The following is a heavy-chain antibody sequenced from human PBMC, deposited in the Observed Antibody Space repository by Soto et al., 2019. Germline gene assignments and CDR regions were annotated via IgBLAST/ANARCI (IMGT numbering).Heavy chain of an antibody. CDR3: AKALLGTRTYYYYMDV. V-gene: IGHV3-23*01. CDR2: ISGSGGST. D-gene: IGHD2-15*01. J-gene: IGHJ6*03. CDR1: GFTFSSYA. Sequence: EVQLLESGGGLVQPGGSLRLSCAASGFTFSSYAMSWVRQAPGKGLEWVSAISGSGGSTYYADSVKGRFTISRDNSKNTLYLQMNSLRAEDTAVYYCAKALLGTRTYYYYMDVWGKGTTVTVSS.